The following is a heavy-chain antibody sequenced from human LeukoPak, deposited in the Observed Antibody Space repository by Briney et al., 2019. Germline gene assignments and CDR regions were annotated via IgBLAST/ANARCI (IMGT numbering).Heavy chain of an antibody. CDR2: IGSSGGST. V-gene: IGHV3-23*01. D-gene: IGHD2-21*02. CDR3: AKMEVVTADDKYFQY. CDR1: GFTFSSYD. J-gene: IGHJ1*01. Sequence: GGSLGLSCAASGFTFSSYDMSWVRQAPGKGLEWVSVIGSSGGSTYYADSVKGRFTISRDNSKNTLYLQMNSLRAEDTAVYYCAKMEVVTADDKYFQYWGQGTLVTVSS.